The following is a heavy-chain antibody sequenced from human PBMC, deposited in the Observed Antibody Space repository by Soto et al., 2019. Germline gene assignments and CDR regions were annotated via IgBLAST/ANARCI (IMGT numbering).Heavy chain of an antibody. V-gene: IGHV2-5*01. CDR1: GFSLSARGVG. CDR2: ISWKDDK. Sequence: QITLKESGPTLVKPTQTLTLTCTVSGFSLSARGVGVGWFRQPPGKPLEWLAIISWKDDKRYTPSLQSRLTITKDTSKNQVVLTMTDMDPMDTATYSCEHSPWGAAPDYWGQGILVTVSS. J-gene: IGHJ4*02. D-gene: IGHD3-16*01. CDR3: EHSPWGAAPDY.